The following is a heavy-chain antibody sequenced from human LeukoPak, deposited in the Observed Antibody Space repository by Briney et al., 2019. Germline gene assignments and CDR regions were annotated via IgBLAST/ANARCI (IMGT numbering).Heavy chain of an antibody. J-gene: IGHJ6*03. CDR2: ISISSSYI. D-gene: IGHD3-9*01. V-gene: IGHV3-21*01. CDR3: ARGSANYDILTGYYNSYMDV. Sequence: GGSLRLSCAASGFTFSSYSMNWVRQAPGKGLEWVSSISISSSYIYYADSVKGRFTISRDNAKNSLYLQMNSLRAEDTAVYYCARGSANYDILTGYYNSYMDVWGKGTTVTVSS. CDR1: GFTFSSYS.